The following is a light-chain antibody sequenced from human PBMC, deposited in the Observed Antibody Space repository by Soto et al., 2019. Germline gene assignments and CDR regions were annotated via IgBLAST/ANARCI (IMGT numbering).Light chain of an antibody. CDR3: HQRQYWPPIT. CDR2: DAS. V-gene: IGKV3-11*01. J-gene: IGKJ5*01. Sequence: VVLTQSPGTLSLSPGERATLSCRTSLSVIVYLDWYQQKPGQAPRLLISDASNRATGIPARFSGSGSGTDFTLTISSLEPEDFAVYYCHQRQYWPPITFGQGTRLEIK. CDR1: LSVIVY.